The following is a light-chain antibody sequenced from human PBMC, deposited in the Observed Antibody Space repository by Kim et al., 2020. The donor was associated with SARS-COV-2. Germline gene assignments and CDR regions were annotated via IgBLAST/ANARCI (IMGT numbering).Light chain of an antibody. Sequence: VSPGERSPLSCRASQSVSSNLAWYQQKPGQAPRLLIYGASPRATGVPARFSGSGSGTEFTLTISSLQSEDFAIYYCQQYNNWPQTFGQGTKVDIK. CDR3: QQYNNWPQT. CDR2: GAS. V-gene: IGKV3-15*01. J-gene: IGKJ1*01. CDR1: QSVSSN.